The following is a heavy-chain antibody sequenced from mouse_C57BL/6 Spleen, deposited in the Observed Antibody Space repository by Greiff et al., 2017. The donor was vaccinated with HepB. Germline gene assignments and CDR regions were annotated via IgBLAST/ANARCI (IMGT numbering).Heavy chain of an antibody. CDR2: IDPSDSNT. CDR3: ARYYDSSYGSY. J-gene: IGHJ3*01. CDR1: GYTFTSYW. D-gene: IGHD1-1*01. V-gene: IGHV1-50*01. Sequence: QVQLQQPGAELVKPGASVKLSCKASGYTFTSYWMQWVKQRPGQGLEWIGEIDPSDSNTNYNQKFKGKATLTVDTSSSTAYMQLSSLTSEDSAVYYCARYYDSSYGSYWGQGTLVTVSA.